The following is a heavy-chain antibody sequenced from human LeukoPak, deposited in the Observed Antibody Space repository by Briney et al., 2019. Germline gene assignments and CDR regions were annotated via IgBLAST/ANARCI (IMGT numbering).Heavy chain of an antibody. J-gene: IGHJ4*02. CDR3: ARRGDYYGSGSYHLPPIDY. CDR1: GFTFSSYG. D-gene: IGHD3-10*01. V-gene: IGHV3-33*01. Sequence: GGSLRLSCAASGFTFSSYGMHWVRQAPGKGLEWVAVIWYDGSNKYYADSVKGRFTIFRDNSKNTLYLQMNSLRAEDTAVYYCARRGDYYGSGSYHLPPIDYWGQGTLVTVSS. CDR2: IWYDGSNK.